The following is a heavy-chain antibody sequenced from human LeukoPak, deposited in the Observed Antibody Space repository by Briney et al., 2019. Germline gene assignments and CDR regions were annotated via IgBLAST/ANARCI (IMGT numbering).Heavy chain of an antibody. Sequence: ETLSLTCTVSGGSISGYYWSWIRQPPGKGLEWIAYISDIGSINYNPSLKSRVTISLDTSKNQFSLKLSSVTAADTAVYYCAGHHPRNTVDFWGQGTLVTVSS. CDR3: AGHHPRNTVDF. V-gene: IGHV4-59*08. CDR1: GGSISGYY. D-gene: IGHD2/OR15-2a*01. J-gene: IGHJ4*02. CDR2: ISDIGSI.